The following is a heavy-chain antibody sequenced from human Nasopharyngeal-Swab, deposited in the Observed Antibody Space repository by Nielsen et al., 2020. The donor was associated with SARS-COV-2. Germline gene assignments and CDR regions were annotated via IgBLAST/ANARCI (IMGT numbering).Heavy chain of an antibody. J-gene: IGHJ6*03. CDR3: ARDRADYHISYYYYYMDV. CDR1: GGSFSDHY. Sequence: GSLRLSCGVYGGSFSDHYWSWIRQPPGKGLEWIGEINHSGSTSYNPSLKSRVTMSVDTSKNQFSLNLSSVTAADTAVYYCARDRADYHISYYYYYMDVWGKGTTVAVSS. V-gene: IGHV4-34*01. CDR2: INHSGST. D-gene: IGHD4-11*01.